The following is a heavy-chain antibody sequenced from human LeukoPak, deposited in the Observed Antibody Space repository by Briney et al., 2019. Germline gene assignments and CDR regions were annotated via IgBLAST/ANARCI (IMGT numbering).Heavy chain of an antibody. CDR1: GFTVSNNY. D-gene: IGHD3-3*01. CDR2: IYSGNRQ. CDR3: ARLTSGNGLDV. V-gene: IGHV3-66*04. J-gene: IGHJ6*02. Sequence: GGSLRLSCAASGFTVSNNYMTWARQARGKGLVCVSVIYSGNRQKYADSVKGRFIISRDNSKKTLLFQMNSLRAEDTAVYYCARLTSGNGLDVWGRGTTVTVS.